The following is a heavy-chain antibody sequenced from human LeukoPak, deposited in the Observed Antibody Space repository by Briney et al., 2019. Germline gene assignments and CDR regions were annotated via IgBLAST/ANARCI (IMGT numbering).Heavy chain of an antibody. V-gene: IGHV1-2*02. J-gene: IGHJ3*01. CDR1: GYTFTDYY. D-gene: IGHD4-17*01. Sequence: GASVKVSCKASGYTFTDYYIHWMRQAPGQGLEWIGWINPKRGVTTYAQKFQGRVTMTRDTSITTAYMELTRLRSDDTTIYYCARERNYGDYGNAFDVWGQGTKVTVSS. CDR3: ARERNYGDYGNAFDV. CDR2: INPKRGVT.